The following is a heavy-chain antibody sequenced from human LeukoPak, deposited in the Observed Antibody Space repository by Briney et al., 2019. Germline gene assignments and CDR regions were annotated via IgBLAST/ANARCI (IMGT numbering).Heavy chain of an antibody. D-gene: IGHD2-8*01. J-gene: IGHJ4*02. V-gene: IGHV4-39*07. CDR3: VRVVSPLGLFGVFDY. CDR2: IYYSGT. Sequence: SETLSLTCTVSGGSISSSSCYWGWIRQPPGKGLEWIGNIYYSGTDYNPSLKSRVTMSLDTSNRQFSLRVSSVTAADTAVYYCVRVVSPLGLFGVFDYWGQGMLVTVSS. CDR1: GGSISSSSCY.